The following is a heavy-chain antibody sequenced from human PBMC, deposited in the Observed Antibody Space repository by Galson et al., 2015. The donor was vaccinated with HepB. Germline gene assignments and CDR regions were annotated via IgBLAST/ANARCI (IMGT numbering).Heavy chain of an antibody. CDR2: IYSGDST. J-gene: IGHJ6*03. CDR1: GFTVRSNY. Sequence: SLRLSCAAPGFTVRSNYMSWVRQAPGKGLEWVSLIYSGDSTYYADSVKGRFTISRDNSKNTLYLQMNNLRAEDTAVYYCARDSSHSSSYGYYYYMDVWGKGTTVTVSS. D-gene: IGHD6-6*01. CDR3: ARDSSHSSSYGYYYYMDV. V-gene: IGHV3-66*01.